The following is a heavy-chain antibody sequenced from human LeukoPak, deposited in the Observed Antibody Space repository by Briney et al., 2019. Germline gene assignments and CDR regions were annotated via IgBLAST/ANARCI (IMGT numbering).Heavy chain of an antibody. J-gene: IGHJ4*02. Sequence: ASVKVSCKASGYTFTGYYMHWVRQAPGQGLEWMGWINPNSGGTDYAQKFQGRVTMTRDTSISTAYMELSRLRSDDTAVYYCARDLYCSGGSCYYFDYWGQGTLVTVSS. CDR1: GYTFTGYY. CDR2: INPNSGGT. D-gene: IGHD2-15*01. V-gene: IGHV1-2*02. CDR3: ARDLYCSGGSCYYFDY.